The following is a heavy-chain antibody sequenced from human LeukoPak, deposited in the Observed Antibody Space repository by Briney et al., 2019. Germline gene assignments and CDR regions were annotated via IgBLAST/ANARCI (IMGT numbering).Heavy chain of an antibody. V-gene: IGHV4-59*01. CDR1: GGSISSYY. D-gene: IGHD6-19*01. J-gene: IGHJ5*02. CDR3: ARDGPYSSGGYWFDP. CDR2: IYYSGST. Sequence: SETLSLTCTVSGGSISSYYRSWIRQPPGKGLEWIGYIYYSGSTNYNPSLKSRVTISVDTSKNQFSLKLSSVTAADTAVYYCARDGPYSSGGYWFDPWGQGTLVTVSS.